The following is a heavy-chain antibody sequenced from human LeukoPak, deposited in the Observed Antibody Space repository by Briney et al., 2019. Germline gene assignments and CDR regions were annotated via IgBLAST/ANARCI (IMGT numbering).Heavy chain of an antibody. CDR1: GFTFSSYG. CDR2: ISYDGSNK. D-gene: IGHD3-16*01. J-gene: IGHJ3*02. CDR3: AKDSVLDAFDI. V-gene: IGHV3-30*18. Sequence: GGSLRLSCAASGFTFSSYGMHWVRQAPGKGLEWVAVISYDGSNKYYADCVKGRFTISRDNSKNTLYLQMNSLRAEDTAVYYCAKDSVLDAFDIWGQGTMVTVSS.